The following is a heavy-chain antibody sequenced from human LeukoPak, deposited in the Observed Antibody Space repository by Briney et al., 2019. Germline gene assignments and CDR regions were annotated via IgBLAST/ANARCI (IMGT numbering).Heavy chain of an antibody. CDR1: GFTFSSYW. D-gene: IGHD5-18*01. CDR2: IKKDGSEK. V-gene: IGHV3-7*01. Sequence: GGSLRLSCAASGFTFSSYWMSWVRQAPGKGLEWVANIKKDGSEKYYVDSVKGRFTISRDNAKKSLYLQVDSLRAEDTAVYYCARHLSGVTGYTYGRGIDYWGQGTLVTVSS. CDR3: ARHLSGVTGYTYGRGIDY. J-gene: IGHJ4*02.